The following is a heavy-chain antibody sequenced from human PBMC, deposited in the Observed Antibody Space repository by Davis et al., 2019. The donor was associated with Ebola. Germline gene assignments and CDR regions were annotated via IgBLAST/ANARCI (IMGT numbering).Heavy chain of an antibody. Sequence: GESLKISCAASGFTFSSYGMHWVRQAPGKGLEWVSLIGGGGDDTYYPDSVKGRFTISRDNSRNMLFLQMNSLRAEDTAVYYCAKDSRGYNKPFDYWGKGTLVTVSS. CDR3: AKDSRGYNKPFDY. J-gene: IGHJ4*02. CDR1: GFTFSSYG. V-gene: IGHV3-23*01. CDR2: IGGGGDDT. D-gene: IGHD3-10*01.